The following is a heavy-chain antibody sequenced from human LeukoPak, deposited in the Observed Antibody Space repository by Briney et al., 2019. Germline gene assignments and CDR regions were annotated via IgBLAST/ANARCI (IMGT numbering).Heavy chain of an antibody. J-gene: IGHJ5*02. D-gene: IGHD2-2*01. Sequence: GGSLRLSCAASGFTFSTYWMHWVRQAPGKGLVWVSRINGDGSTTNYADSVKGRFTISRDNAKNTLYLQMNSLIAEDTAVYYCARPASQYCSDTSCSNWDWFDPWGQGTLVTVSS. CDR1: GFTFSTYW. CDR3: ARPASQYCSDTSCSNWDWFDP. CDR2: INGDGSTT. V-gene: IGHV3-74*01.